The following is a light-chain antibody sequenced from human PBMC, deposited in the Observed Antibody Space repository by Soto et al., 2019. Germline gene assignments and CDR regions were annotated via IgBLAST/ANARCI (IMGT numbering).Light chain of an antibody. CDR3: QQRSNWPYT. J-gene: IGKJ2*01. CDR1: QSVSSY. V-gene: IGKV3-11*01. CDR2: DAS. Sequence: EIVLTQSPATLSLSPGERATLSCRASQSVSSYLAWYQQKPGQAPRLLLYDASNRATGIPARFSGSGSGTDFTPTITSLEPEAFAVYYCQQRSNWPYTFGQGTKLEIK.